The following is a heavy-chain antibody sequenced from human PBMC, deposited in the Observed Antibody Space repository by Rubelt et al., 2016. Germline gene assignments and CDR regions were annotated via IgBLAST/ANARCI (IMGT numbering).Heavy chain of an antibody. CDR3: ASRGRYYGSGSYPPRTGIVDY. J-gene: IGHJ4*02. D-gene: IGHD3-10*01. CDR1: GGSFSGYY. CDR2: INHSGST. V-gene: IGHV4-34*01. Sequence: QVQLQQWGAGLLKPSETLSLTCAVYGGSFSGYYWSWIRQPPGKGLEWIGEINHSGSTNYNPSLKSRVTISVDPSKNQFSLKLGSVAAADTAVYYCASRGRYYGSGSYPPRTGIVDYWGQGTLVTVSS.